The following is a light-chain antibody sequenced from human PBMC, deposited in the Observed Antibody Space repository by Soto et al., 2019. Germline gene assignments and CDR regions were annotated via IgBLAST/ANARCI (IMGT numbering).Light chain of an antibody. J-gene: IGLJ3*02. CDR3: SSYAGSNNLV. Sequence: QSALTQPPSASGSPGQSVTISCTGTSSDVGGYNYVSWYQQHPGKAPKLMIYEVSERPSGVPDRFSGSKSGNTASLTVSGLQAEDEADYYCSSYAGSNNLVFGGGPSSPS. V-gene: IGLV2-8*01. CDR1: SSDVGGYNY. CDR2: EVS.